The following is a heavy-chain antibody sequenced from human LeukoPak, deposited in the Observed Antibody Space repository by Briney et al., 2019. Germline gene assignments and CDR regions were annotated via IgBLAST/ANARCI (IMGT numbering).Heavy chain of an antibody. J-gene: IGHJ4*02. Sequence: GRCLRLSRTSAGFTLSNTWMSWIRKVLVKGLEWVVRINSKTDGGTTDYAAPVKGRFSISRDDSKNTLYLQMNSLKTEDTAVYYCTTGLRAADTNWGLGTLVTVSS. V-gene: IGHV3-15*01. D-gene: IGHD6-13*01. CDR1: GFTLSNTW. CDR2: INSKTDGGTT. CDR3: TTGLRAADTN.